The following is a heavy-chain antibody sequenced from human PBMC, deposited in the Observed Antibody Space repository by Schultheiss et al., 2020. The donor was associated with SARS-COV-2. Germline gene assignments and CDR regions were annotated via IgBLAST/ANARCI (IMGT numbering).Heavy chain of an antibody. V-gene: IGHV3-33*02. Sequence: GGSLRLSCAASGITFSSYEMNWVRQAPGKGLEWVAVIWYDGSNKYYADSVKGRFTISRERGTNTLLLQMNSLRVEDTAVYFCARDPRVGATTWFDPWGQGTPVTVSS. D-gene: IGHD1-26*01. J-gene: IGHJ5*02. CDR1: GITFSSYE. CDR3: ARDPRVGATTWFDP. CDR2: IWYDGSNK.